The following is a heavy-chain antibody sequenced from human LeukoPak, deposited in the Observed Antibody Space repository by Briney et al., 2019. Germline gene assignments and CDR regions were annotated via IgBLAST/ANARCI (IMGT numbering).Heavy chain of an antibody. Sequence: GGSLRLSCAASGFTFSSYEMNWVRQAPGKGLEWVSYISSSGSTIYYADSVKGRFTISRDNAKDSLYLQMNSLRAEDTAVYYCARDQSVAGTFDYWGQGTLVTVSS. CDR3: ARDQSVAGTFDY. CDR2: ISSSGSTI. D-gene: IGHD6-19*01. J-gene: IGHJ4*02. CDR1: GFTFSSYE. V-gene: IGHV3-48*03.